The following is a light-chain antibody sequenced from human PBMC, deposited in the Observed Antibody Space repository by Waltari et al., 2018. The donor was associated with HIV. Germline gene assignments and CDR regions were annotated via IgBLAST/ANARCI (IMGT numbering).Light chain of an antibody. V-gene: IGKV4-1*01. CDR1: QSVLYNSKNKNY. CDR2: WAS. Sequence: DIVMTQSPDSLAVSLGERATINCKSSQSVLYNSKNKNYLAWYQQKPGQPPKLLIYWASTRESGVPDRFSGSGSGTDFTLTISSLQAEDVAVYYCQQYYSTPTFGGGTKVEIK. CDR3: QQYYSTPT. J-gene: IGKJ4*01.